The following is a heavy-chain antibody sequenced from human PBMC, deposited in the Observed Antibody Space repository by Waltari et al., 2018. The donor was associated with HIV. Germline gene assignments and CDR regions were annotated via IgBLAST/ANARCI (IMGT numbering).Heavy chain of an antibody. Sequence: HITLKESGPALVKPPQTLKLTCTFYGFSLTTNGVGGGWIRQPPGQALEWLALILWDDDKRYSPGLKSRLASTKDTSRNQVVVSMTDVDTVETGTYYCVYSPYGGRSIRYYYYCYGLDVWGPGTAVTVSS. V-gene: IGHV2-5*02. D-gene: IGHD2-15*01. CDR1: GFSLTTNGVG. CDR2: ILWDDDK. CDR3: VYSPYGGRSIRYYYYCYGLDV. J-gene: IGHJ6*01.